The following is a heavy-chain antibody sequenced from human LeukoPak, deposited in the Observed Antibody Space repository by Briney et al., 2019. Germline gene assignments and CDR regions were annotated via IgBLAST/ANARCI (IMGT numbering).Heavy chain of an antibody. CDR1: GGSIGRYF. CDR2: MHFSGAT. J-gene: IGHJ4*02. CDR3: ARDTGDYPYYFDY. Sequence: SDTLSLTCTVSGGSIGRYFWSWIRQSPTKGVEWLGYMHFSGATNFNPSLKSRVTISVDTSKKEFSLKLTSVTAADTAVYFCARDTGDYPYYFDYWGQGILVTVPS. V-gene: IGHV4-59*01. D-gene: IGHD3-9*01.